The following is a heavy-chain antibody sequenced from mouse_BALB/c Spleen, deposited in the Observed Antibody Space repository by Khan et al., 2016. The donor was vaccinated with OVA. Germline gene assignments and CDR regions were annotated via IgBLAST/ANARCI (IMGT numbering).Heavy chain of an antibody. Sequence: VQLKQSGPELVKPGASVKMSCKASGYTFTSYIMHWVKQKPGQGLEWIGYINPYNDGTKYNEKFKGKATLTSDTSSSIAYMDLNSLTSEDSAGYYCERDYGSSYWCAYWGQGTLVTVSA. CDR1: GYTFTSYI. CDR2: INPYNDGT. V-gene: IGHV1S136*01. D-gene: IGHD1-1*01. J-gene: IGHJ3*01. CDR3: ERDYGSSYWCAY.